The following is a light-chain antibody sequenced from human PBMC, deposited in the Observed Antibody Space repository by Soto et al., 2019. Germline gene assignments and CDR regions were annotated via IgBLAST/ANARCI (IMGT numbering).Light chain of an antibody. Sequence: DIEMTQSPSTLSASVRDRVTITCRASQSISSWLAWYQQKPGKAPKLLIYKASSLESGVPSRFSGSGSGTEFTLTISSLQPDDFAIYYCQQYNSYPRTFDQGTKVEIK. CDR3: QQYNSYPRT. CDR1: QSISSW. V-gene: IGKV1-5*03. CDR2: KAS. J-gene: IGKJ1*01.